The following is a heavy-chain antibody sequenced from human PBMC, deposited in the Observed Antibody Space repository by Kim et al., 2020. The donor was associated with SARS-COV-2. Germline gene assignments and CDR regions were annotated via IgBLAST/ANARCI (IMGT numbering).Heavy chain of an antibody. CDR2: MYHSGST. V-gene: IGHV4-38-2*02. D-gene: IGHD3-10*01. Sequence: SETLSLTCSVSGYSISSGHYWGWIRQPPGKGLEWIGSMYHSGSTYYNPSLKSRVTISVDTSKNQFSLRLSSVTAADTAVYYCARDCQFLLWFGELLLGDCFDYWGQGTLVTVSS. J-gene: IGHJ4*02. CDR3: ARDCQFLLWFGELLLGDCFDY. CDR1: GYSISSGHY.